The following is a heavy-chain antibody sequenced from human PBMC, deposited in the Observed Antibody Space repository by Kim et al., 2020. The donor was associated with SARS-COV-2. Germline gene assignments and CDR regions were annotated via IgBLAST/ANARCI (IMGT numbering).Heavy chain of an antibody. CDR3: ARDGGFPYCSSTSCRNRFDP. Sequence: ASVKVSCKASGYTFTSYAMNWVRQAPGQGLEWMGWINTNTGNPTYAQGFTGRFVFSLDTSVSTAYLQISSLKAEDTAVYYCARDGGFPYCSSTSCRNRFDPWGQGTLVTVSS. CDR1: GYTFTSYA. J-gene: IGHJ5*02. D-gene: IGHD2-2*01. CDR2: INTNTGNP. V-gene: IGHV7-4-1*02.